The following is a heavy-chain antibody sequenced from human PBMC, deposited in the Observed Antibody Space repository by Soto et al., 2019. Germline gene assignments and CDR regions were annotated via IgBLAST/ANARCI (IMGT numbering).Heavy chain of an antibody. D-gene: IGHD6-13*01. CDR2: IWYDGSNK. CDR1: GFTFSSYG. CDR3: ARDPIAYSSSRYPVVGY. Sequence: QVQLVESGGGVVQPGRSLRLSCAASGFTFSSYGMHWVRQAPGKGLEWVAVIWYDGSNKYYADSVKGRFTISRDNSKNTLYLQMNSLRAEDTAVYYCARDPIAYSSSRYPVVGYWGQGTLVTVSS. V-gene: IGHV3-33*01. J-gene: IGHJ4*02.